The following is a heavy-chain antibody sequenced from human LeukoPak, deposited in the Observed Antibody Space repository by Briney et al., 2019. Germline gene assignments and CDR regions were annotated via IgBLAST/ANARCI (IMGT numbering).Heavy chain of an antibody. V-gene: IGHV3-23*01. CDR2: ISGSGGST. Sequence: PGGSLRLSCAASGFTFSSYAMSWIRQAPGKGLEWVSAISGSGGSTYYADSVKGRFTISRDNSKNTLYLQMNSLRAEDTAVYYCAKALSRNYDSSRYYYVNYYYGMDVWGQGTTVTVSS. CDR1: GFTFSSYA. J-gene: IGHJ6*02. D-gene: IGHD3-22*01. CDR3: AKALSRNYDSSRYYYVNYYYGMDV.